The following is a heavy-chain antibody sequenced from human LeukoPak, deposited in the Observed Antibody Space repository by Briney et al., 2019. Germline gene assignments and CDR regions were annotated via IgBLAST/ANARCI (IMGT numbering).Heavy chain of an antibody. D-gene: IGHD3-10*01. J-gene: IGHJ6*02. CDR2: INPNSGGT. V-gene: IGHV1-2*02. CDR1: GYTFTGYY. Sequence: GASVKVSCKASGYTFTGYYMHWVRQAPGQGLGWMGWINPNSGGTDYAQKFQGRVTMTRDTSISTAYMELSSLRSDDTAVYYCARDHNYNGSGSYPYYYRGMDDWGQGTMVTVSS. CDR3: ARDHNYNGSGSYPYYYRGMDD.